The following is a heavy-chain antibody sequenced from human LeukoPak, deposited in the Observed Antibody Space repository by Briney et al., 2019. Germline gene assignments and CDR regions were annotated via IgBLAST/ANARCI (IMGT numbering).Heavy chain of an antibody. V-gene: IGHV4-4*07. CDR2: IYTSGST. Sequence: PSETLSLTCTVSGGSISSYYWSWIRQPAGKGLEWIGRIYTSGSTNYNPSLKSRVTISVDRSKNQFSLKLSSVTAADTAVYYCARADYDILTGPLDYWGQGTLVTVSS. CDR3: ARADYDILTGPLDY. J-gene: IGHJ4*02. CDR1: GGSISSYY. D-gene: IGHD3-9*01.